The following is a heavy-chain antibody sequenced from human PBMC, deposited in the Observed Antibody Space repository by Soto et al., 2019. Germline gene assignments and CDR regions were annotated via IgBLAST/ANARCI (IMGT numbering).Heavy chain of an antibody. CDR3: TTATGYSSSWYDY. V-gene: IGHV3-15*01. J-gene: IGHJ4*02. CDR1: GFTFSNAW. Sequence: GGSLRLSCAASGFTFSNAWMSWVRQAPGKGLEWVGRIKSKTDGGTTDYAAPVKGRFTISRDDSKNTLYLQMNSLKTEDTAVYYCTTATGYSSSWYDYWGQGTLVTVSS. CDR2: IKSKTDGGTT. D-gene: IGHD6-13*01.